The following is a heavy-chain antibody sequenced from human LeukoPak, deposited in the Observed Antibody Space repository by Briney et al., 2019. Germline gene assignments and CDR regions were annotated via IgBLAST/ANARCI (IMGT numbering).Heavy chain of an antibody. CDR1: GFTVSSNY. D-gene: IGHD3-10*01. V-gene: IGHV3-66*01. J-gene: IGHJ4*02. CDR2: IYSGGST. CDR3: ARESGYGSGSSFDY. Sequence: GGSLRLSCAASGFTVSSNYMSWVRQAPGKGLEWVSVIYSGGSTYYADSVKGRFTISRDNSKNTLYLQMNSLRVEDTAVYYCARESGYGSGSSFDYWGQGTLVTVSS.